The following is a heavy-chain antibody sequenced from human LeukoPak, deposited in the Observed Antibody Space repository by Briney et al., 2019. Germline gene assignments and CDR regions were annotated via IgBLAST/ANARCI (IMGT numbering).Heavy chain of an antibody. CDR1: GGTFSSYA. J-gene: IGHJ5*02. D-gene: IGHD3-22*01. V-gene: IGHV1-69*06. CDR2: IIPIFGTA. Sequence: SVKVSCKASGGTFSSYAISWVRQAPGQGLEWMGGIIPIFGTANYAQKFQGRVTITADKSTSTAYMELSSLRSGDTAVYYCARKVPNDSSGYYYRGQFDPWGQGTLVTVSS. CDR3: ARKVPNDSSGYYYRGQFDP.